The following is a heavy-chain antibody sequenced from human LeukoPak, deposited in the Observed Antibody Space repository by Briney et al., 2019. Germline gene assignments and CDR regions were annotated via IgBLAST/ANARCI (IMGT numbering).Heavy chain of an antibody. D-gene: IGHD3-9*01. CDR2: IWYDGSNK. V-gene: IGHV3-33*01. J-gene: IGHJ4*02. Sequence: GGSLRLSCAASGFTFSSYGMHWVRQAPGKGLERVAVIWYDGSNKYYADSVKGRFTISRDNSKNTLYLQMNSLRAEDTAVYYCAREAGYILTGYYKYWGQGTLVTVSS. CDR3: AREAGYILTGYYKY. CDR1: GFTFSSYG.